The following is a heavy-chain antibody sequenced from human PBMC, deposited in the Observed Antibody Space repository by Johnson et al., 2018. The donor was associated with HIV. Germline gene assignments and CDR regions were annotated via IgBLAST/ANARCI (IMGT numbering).Heavy chain of an antibody. V-gene: IGHV3-30*18. CDR2: IYYNESNK. CDR3: ANPTGSDAFDI. J-gene: IGHJ3*02. D-gene: IGHD1-1*01. CDR1: GFTFADHG. Sequence: QVQLVESGGGVVRPGGSLRLSCAASGFTFADHGMSWVRQAPGKGLEWVAIIYYNESNKYYEDSLKGRFTISRDNSKNTLYLQMNSLRAEDTAVYYCANPTGSDAFDIWGQGTMVTVSS.